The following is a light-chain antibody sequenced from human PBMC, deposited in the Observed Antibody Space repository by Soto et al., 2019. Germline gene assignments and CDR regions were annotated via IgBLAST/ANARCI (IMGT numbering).Light chain of an antibody. J-gene: IGKJ1*01. V-gene: IGKV1-33*01. Sequence: DIQMTQSPYSLSAAVGDRVTIACRASQDISNYLNWYQQKPGKAPKLLIYDASNLETGVPSRFSGSGSGTDFTFTISSLQPEDIATYYCQQYNSYRFGQGTKVDIK. CDR3: QQYNSYR. CDR1: QDISNY. CDR2: DAS.